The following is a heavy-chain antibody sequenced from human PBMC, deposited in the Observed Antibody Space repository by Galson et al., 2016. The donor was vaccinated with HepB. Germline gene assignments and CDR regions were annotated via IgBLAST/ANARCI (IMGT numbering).Heavy chain of an antibody. CDR2: INTITGNP. CDR1: GYTFSRYA. D-gene: IGHD6-19*01. CDR3: ATGDSSGWS. Sequence: QSGAEVKKPGESLKISCKASGYTFSRYAMNWVRQAPGQGLEWIGWINTITGNPTYAQGLTGRFVFSLDTSVSTAYLQIRSLQAEDTAVYYCATGDSSGWSWGQGTLVTVSS. V-gene: IGHV7-4-1*02. J-gene: IGHJ5*02.